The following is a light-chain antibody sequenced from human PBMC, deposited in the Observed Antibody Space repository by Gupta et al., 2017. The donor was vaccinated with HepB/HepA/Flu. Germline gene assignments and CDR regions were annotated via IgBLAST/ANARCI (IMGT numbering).Light chain of an antibody. CDR3: QQYNNWPPDT. CDR1: QSVSNN. V-gene: IGKV3-15*01. Sequence: VMIQSPPTLSVSPGETATLSCRASQSVSNNLAWYQKKPGQAPRLLIYGISTRATGIPARFSGSRSGTDFSLTISSLQPEDSAVYYCQQYNNWPPDTFGQGTKVEIK. CDR2: GIS. J-gene: IGKJ2*01.